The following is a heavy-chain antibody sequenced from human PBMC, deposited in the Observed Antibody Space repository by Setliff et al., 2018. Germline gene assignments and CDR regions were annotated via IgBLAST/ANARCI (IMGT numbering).Heavy chain of an antibody. J-gene: IGHJ4*02. CDR3: AGQLHYYDSSGYPFDY. Sequence: PSETLSLTCIASGDSINSRTNYWSWIRQPAGKGPEWIGHIYASWSTNYNPSLKSRVTISVDTSKNQFSLKLSSVTAADTAVYYCAGQLHYYDSSGYPFDYWGQGTLVTVSS. CDR2: IYASWST. V-gene: IGHV4-61*10. D-gene: IGHD3-22*01. CDR1: GDSINSRTNY.